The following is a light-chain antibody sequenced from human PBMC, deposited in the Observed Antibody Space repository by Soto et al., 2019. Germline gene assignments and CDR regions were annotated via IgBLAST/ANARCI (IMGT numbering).Light chain of an antibody. J-gene: IGKJ5*01. Sequence: EIVLTQSPGTLSLSPGERATLSCRASQSVSSSYLAWYQQKHGQAPRLLIYGASSRETGIPDRFSGSGAGTEFTLTISRLEPEDFAVYYCQQYGSSPQTFGQGTRLEIK. CDR2: GAS. CDR3: QQYGSSPQT. V-gene: IGKV3-20*01. CDR1: QSVSSSY.